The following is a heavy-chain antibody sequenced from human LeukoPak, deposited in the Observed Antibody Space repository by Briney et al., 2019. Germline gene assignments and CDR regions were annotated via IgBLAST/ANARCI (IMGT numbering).Heavy chain of an antibody. CDR2: ISGYNGDT. J-gene: IGHJ5*02. D-gene: IGHD5-12*01. Sequence: GASVKVSCKTFGYPFTGYGLSWVRKAPGQGLDWIAWISGYNGDTRYAQKFQGRVTLTIDTPTTTAYMELRSLTSDDTAIYYCARRPGYDRRLSSLDLWGQGTLVTVSS. V-gene: IGHV1-18*01. CDR3: ARRPGYDRRLSSLDL. CDR1: GYPFTGYG.